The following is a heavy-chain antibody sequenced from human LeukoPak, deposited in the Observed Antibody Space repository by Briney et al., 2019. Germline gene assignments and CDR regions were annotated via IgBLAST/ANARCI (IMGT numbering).Heavy chain of an antibody. D-gene: IGHD1-26*01. CDR3: ARDHPVGATSY. Sequence: SVKVSCKASGGTFSSYAISWVRQAPGQGLEWMGRIIPILGIANYAQKFQGRVTITADKSTSTAYMELSSLRSEDTAVYYCARDHPVGATSYWGQGTLVIVSS. CDR1: GGTFSSYA. V-gene: IGHV1-69*04. J-gene: IGHJ4*02. CDR2: IIPILGIA.